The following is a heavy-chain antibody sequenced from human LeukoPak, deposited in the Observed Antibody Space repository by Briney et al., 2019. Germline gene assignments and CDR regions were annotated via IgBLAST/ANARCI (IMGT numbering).Heavy chain of an antibody. J-gene: IGHJ5*02. CDR1: GGSISSGSYY. CDR2: IYTSGST. V-gene: IGHV4-61*02. Sequence: TRSLTCTVSGGSISSGSYYWSWIRQPAGKGLEWIGRIYTSGSTNYDPSLKSRVTISVDTSKNQFSLKLSSVTAADTAVYYCARGHDWFDPWGQGTLVTVSS. CDR3: ARGHDWFDP.